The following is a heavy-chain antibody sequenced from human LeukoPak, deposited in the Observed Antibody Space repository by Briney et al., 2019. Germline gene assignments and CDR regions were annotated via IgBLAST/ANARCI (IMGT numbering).Heavy chain of an antibody. D-gene: IGHD2-2*01. Sequence: GGSLRLSCAASGFTFSSYAVSWVRQAPGKGLEWASGISGSGGSTYYADSVKGRFTISRDNSKNTLYLQMNSLRAEDTAVYYCAINIVVVPAAMRGGDYWGQGTLVTVSS. V-gene: IGHV3-23*01. J-gene: IGHJ4*02. CDR2: ISGSGGST. CDR3: AINIVVVPAAMRGGDY. CDR1: GFTFSSYA.